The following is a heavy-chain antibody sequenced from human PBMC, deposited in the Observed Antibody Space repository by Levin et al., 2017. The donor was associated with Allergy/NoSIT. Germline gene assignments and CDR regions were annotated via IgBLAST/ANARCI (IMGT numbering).Heavy chain of an antibody. CDR1: GFTFNNYA. Sequence: GESLKISCAASGFTFNNYAMSWVRQAPGKGLEWVSAIINSGVGTYYADSVKGRFTISRDNSKNTMYLQMNSLRAEDTAEYFCAKDAIRGSDQPYYFDYWGQGTLVTASS. J-gene: IGHJ4*02. D-gene: IGHD6-19*01. V-gene: IGHV3-23*01. CDR2: IINSGVGT. CDR3: AKDAIRGSDQPYYFDY.